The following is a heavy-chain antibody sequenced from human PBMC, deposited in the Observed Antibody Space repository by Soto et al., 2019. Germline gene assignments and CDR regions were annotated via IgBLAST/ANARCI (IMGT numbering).Heavy chain of an antibody. CDR1: GGSVSSGSYY. D-gene: IGHD3-9*01. V-gene: IGHV4-61*03. CDR2: IYYSGST. J-gene: IGHJ2*01. CDR3: ANSNYDVLTGYFQYYFDL. Sequence: QVQLQESGPGLVKPSETLSLTCTVSGGSVSSGSYYWSWIRQSPGKGLEWIGFIYYSGSTNYNPYLTSRVTISLETSKNHFSLNLSSVTAADTAVYYCANSNYDVLTGYFQYYFDLWGRGTLVTVSS.